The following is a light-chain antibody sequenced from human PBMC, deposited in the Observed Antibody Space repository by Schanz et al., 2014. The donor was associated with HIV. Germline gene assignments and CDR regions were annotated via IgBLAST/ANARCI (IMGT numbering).Light chain of an antibody. CDR2: GNT. Sequence: QSVLTQPPSVSGAPGQRVTISCAGSSSSIGAGYDVHWYQQLPGTAPKLLIYGNTNRPSGVPDRFSGSKSGTSASLAITGMQAEDEADYYCSSYAGSNNLGVFGGGTKVTVL. CDR3: SSYAGSNNLGV. V-gene: IGLV1-40*01. J-gene: IGLJ3*02. CDR1: SSSIGAGYD.